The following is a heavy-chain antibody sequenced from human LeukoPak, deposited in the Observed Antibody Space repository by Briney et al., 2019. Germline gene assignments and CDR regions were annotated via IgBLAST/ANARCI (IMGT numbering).Heavy chain of an antibody. CDR3: AGIAVAAIY. Sequence: PGGSLRLSCAASGFTFSSYGMHWVRQAPGKGLEWVAFIRYDTSYEYYADSVEGRFTISRDNSKSTLFLQMNSLRAEDTAVYYCAGIAVAAIYWGQGTLVTVSS. D-gene: IGHD6-13*01. CDR1: GFTFSSYG. J-gene: IGHJ4*02. V-gene: IGHV3-30*02. CDR2: IRYDTSYE.